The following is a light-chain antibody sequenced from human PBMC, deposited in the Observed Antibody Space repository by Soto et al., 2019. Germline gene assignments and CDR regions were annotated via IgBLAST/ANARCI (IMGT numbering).Light chain of an antibody. CDR1: SSDVGGYNY. CDR3: NSYTSSSTYG. CDR2: DVR. J-gene: IGLJ1*01. V-gene: IGLV2-14*01. Sequence: QSALTQPASVSGSPGQSITISCTGTSSDVGGYNYVSWFQQHPGKAPKLMIYDVRNRPSGISNRFSGSKSGNTASLTISGLQAEDEADYYCNSYTSSSTYGFGTGTKLTV.